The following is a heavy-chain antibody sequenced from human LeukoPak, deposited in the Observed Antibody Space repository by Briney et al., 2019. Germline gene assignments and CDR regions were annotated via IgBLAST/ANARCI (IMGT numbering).Heavy chain of an antibody. V-gene: IGHV1-58*01. J-gene: IGHJ4*02. Sequence: SVKVSCTASGFTSTNFAVQWVRQARGQRLEWIGWIIVGSGATKCAQDFQERVTITRDLSTSTLYMELRSLTSEDTAVDYCAADLCNTRIGASYLDSWGQGTLVTVSS. CDR2: IIVGSGAT. D-gene: IGHD2/OR15-2a*01. CDR1: GFTSTNFA. CDR3: AADLCNTRIGASYLDS.